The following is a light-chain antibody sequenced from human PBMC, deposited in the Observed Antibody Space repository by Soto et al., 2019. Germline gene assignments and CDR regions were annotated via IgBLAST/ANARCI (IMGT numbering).Light chain of an antibody. Sequence: QSVLTQPPSVSGAPGQRVTISCTGRSSNIGAGYDVHWYQERPGTAPKLLIFGNINRPSGIPDRFSGSKSGTSASLAITGLQAEDEGDYYCQSYDSTLSARYGFGTGTKVTVL. CDR3: QSYDSTLSARYG. V-gene: IGLV1-40*01. CDR2: GNI. CDR1: SSNIGAGYD. J-gene: IGLJ1*01.